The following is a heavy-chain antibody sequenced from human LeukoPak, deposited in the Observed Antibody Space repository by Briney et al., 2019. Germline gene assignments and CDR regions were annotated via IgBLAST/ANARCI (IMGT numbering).Heavy chain of an antibody. D-gene: IGHD6-13*01. Sequence: PSETLSLTCTVSGGSISSYYWSWIRQPPGKGLEWIGYIYYSGSTNYNPSLKSRVTISVDTSKNQFSLKLSSVTAADTAVYYCARDLGAAGREEYWGQGTLVTVSS. J-gene: IGHJ4*02. CDR2: IYYSGST. CDR3: ARDLGAAGREEY. CDR1: GGSISSYY. V-gene: IGHV4-59*01.